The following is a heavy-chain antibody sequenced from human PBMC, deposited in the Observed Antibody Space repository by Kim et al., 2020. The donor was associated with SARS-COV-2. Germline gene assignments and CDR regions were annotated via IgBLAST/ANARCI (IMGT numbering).Heavy chain of an antibody. CDR3: ARSYCSSTSCYALYFDY. Sequence: CQGRVTITRDTSASTAYMELSSLRSEDTAVYYCARSYCSSTSCYALYFDYWGQGTLVTVSS. V-gene: IGHV1-3*01. D-gene: IGHD2-2*01. J-gene: IGHJ4*02.